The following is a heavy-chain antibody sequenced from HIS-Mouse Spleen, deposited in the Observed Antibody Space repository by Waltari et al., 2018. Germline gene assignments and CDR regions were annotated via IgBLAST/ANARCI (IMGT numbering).Heavy chain of an antibody. V-gene: IGHV4-39*07. CDR2: IYYSGST. CDR1: GGSISSSSYY. J-gene: IGHJ5*02. Sequence: QLQLQESGPGLVKPSETLSLTCTVSGGSISSSSYYWGWIRQPPGKGLEWIGGIYYSGSTYYNPSLKSRVTISVDTSKNQFSLKLISVTAADTAVYYCARDYGDNWFDPWGQGTLVTVSS. D-gene: IGHD4-17*01. CDR3: ARDYGDNWFDP.